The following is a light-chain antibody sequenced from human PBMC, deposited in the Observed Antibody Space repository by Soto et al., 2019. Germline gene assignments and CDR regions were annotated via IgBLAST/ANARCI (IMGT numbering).Light chain of an antibody. V-gene: IGLV2-14*03. Sequence: QSALTQRASMSGTPGQGISISCTGSSSDVGAYNYDSWYQQYRPGEAPKLIIYDVSHRPAGVSTRFSGSKSGNTASLTISGLQTEDEADYYCSSYTRAATYVFGTGTKVTVL. CDR2: DVS. CDR1: SSDVGAYNY. CDR3: SSYTRAATYV. J-gene: IGLJ1*01.